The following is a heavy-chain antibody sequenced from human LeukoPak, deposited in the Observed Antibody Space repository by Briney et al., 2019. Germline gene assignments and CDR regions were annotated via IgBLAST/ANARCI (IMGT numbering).Heavy chain of an antibody. Sequence: GGSLRLSCAASGFTFDDYAMHWVRQAPGKGLEWVSLISGDGGSTYYADSVKGRFTISRDNSKNSLYLQMNSLRTEDTALYYCAKVVAGEWLDLWSVDYWGQGTLVTVSS. CDR3: AKVVAGEWLDLWSVDY. CDR2: ISGDGGST. D-gene: IGHD6-19*01. V-gene: IGHV3-43*02. J-gene: IGHJ4*02. CDR1: GFTFDDYA.